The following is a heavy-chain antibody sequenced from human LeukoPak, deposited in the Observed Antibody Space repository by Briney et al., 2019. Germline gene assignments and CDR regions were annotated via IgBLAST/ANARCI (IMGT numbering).Heavy chain of an antibody. D-gene: IGHD3-16*01. J-gene: IGHJ1*01. CDR1: GFTFSSHG. Sequence: GGSLRLSCAASGFTFSSHGMNWVRQAPGKGLEWVSGSSSIGGRTYYADSVKGRFTVTRDNSRNTLHLQMNSLRDEDTGVYYCAKDDAWGRFYHWGQGTLVTVSS. CDR2: SSSIGGRT. V-gene: IGHV3-23*01. CDR3: AKDDAWGRFYH.